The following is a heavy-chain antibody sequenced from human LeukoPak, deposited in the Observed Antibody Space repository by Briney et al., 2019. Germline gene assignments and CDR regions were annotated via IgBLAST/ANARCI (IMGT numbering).Heavy chain of an antibody. CDR2: INPNSGGT. Sequence: ASVKVSCKASGYTFTGYYMHWVRQAPGQGLEWMGWINPNSGGTNYAQKFQGRVTMTRDTSISTAYMELSRLRSDDTAVYYCARVRRVTIFGVVTPDAFDIWGQGTMVTVSS. D-gene: IGHD3-3*01. CDR1: GYTFTGYY. V-gene: IGHV1-2*02. J-gene: IGHJ3*02. CDR3: ARVRRVTIFGVVTPDAFDI.